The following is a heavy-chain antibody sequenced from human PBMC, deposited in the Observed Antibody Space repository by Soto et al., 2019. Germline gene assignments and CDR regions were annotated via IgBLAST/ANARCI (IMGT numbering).Heavy chain of an antibody. CDR3: AHRPSGGIFERTTFDY. CDR2: IYWTDDK. V-gene: IGHV2-5*01. CDR1: DFSLATTGVG. D-gene: IGHD3-10*01. J-gene: IGHJ4*02. Sequence: QITLQESGPTLVVPTQTLTLTCTFSDFSLATTGVGVGWIRQPPGKALEWLALIYWTDDKRYSPSLRNRLTITQDSSGNQVVLTMTSVDPTDTGTYYCAHRPSGGIFERTTFDYWGQGALVTVS.